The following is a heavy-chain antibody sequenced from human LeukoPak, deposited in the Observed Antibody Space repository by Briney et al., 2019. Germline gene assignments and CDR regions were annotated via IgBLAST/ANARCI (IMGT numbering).Heavy chain of an antibody. Sequence: SETLSLTCTVSGSSISSGDYYWSWIRQPPGKGLEWIGYIYYSGSTYYNPSLKSRVTISVDTSKNQFSLKLSSVTAADTAVYYCARAGQGYCTSASCYLSLDYWGQGTLVTVSS. CDR1: GSSISSGDYY. D-gene: IGHD2-2*01. J-gene: IGHJ4*02. V-gene: IGHV4-30-4*08. CDR3: ARAGQGYCTSASCYLSLDY. CDR2: IYYSGST.